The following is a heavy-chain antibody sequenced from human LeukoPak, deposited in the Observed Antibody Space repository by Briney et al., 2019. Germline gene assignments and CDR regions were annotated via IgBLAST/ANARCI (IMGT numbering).Heavy chain of an antibody. Sequence: SETLSLTCTVSGYSISSGYYWGWIRQPPGKGLEWIGSIYHSGSTYYNPSLKSRVTISVDTSKNQFSLKLSSVTAADTAVYYCARGKEITATDGWGKGTTVTVSA. CDR3: ARGKEITATDG. J-gene: IGHJ6*04. CDR2: IYHSGST. D-gene: IGHD3-16*01. CDR1: GYSISSGYY. V-gene: IGHV4-38-2*02.